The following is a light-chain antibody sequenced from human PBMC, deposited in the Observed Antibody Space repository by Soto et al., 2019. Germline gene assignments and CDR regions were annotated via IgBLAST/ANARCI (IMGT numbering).Light chain of an antibody. CDR3: SSFASSNTWV. J-gene: IGLJ3*02. V-gene: IGLV2-8*01. CDR2: EVT. CDR1: SSDVGAYNY. Sequence: QSALTQPPSASGSPGQSVTISCTGTSSDVGAYNYVSWYQQHAGKSPKLVIYEVTKRPSGVPDRFSGSKSANTASLTVSGLQAEDEAAYYCSSFASSNTWVFGGGTKLTFL.